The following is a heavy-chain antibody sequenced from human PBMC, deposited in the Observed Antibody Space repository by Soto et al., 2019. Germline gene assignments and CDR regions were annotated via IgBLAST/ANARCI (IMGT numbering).Heavy chain of an antibody. V-gene: IGHV1-18*01. CDR1: GYTFTTYG. CDR2: ISGYNGDT. Sequence: ASVKVSCKPSGYTFTTYGISWVRQAPGQGLERMGWISGYNGDTNYAQKFQDRVSMTIDTSTGTAYMELRSLTSDDTAIYYCAKNGQPPYYYYGLDVWGQGTKVTVSS. J-gene: IGHJ6*02. CDR3: AKNGQPPYYYYGLDV. D-gene: IGHD2-8*01.